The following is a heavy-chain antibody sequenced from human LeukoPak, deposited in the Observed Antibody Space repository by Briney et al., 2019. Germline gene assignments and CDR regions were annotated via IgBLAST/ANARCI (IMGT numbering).Heavy chain of an antibody. CDR2: ISYDGSNK. Sequence: GGSLRLSCAASGFTFSSYGMHWVRQAPGKGLEWVAVISYDGSNKYYADSVKGRFTISRDNSKNTLYLQMNSLRAEDTAVYYCAKDDPPFHAFDYWGQGTLVTVSS. J-gene: IGHJ4*02. CDR1: GFTFSSYG. V-gene: IGHV3-30*18. D-gene: IGHD3-16*01. CDR3: AKDDPPFHAFDY.